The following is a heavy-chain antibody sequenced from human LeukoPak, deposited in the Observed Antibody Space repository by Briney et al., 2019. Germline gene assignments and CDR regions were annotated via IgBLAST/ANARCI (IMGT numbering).Heavy chain of an antibody. J-gene: IGHJ4*02. V-gene: IGHV3-7*04. CDR1: GFIFSNYW. D-gene: IGHD2-2*01. Sequence: GGSLRLSCAASGFIFSNYWMTWVRQAPGKGLAWVANIKQDGSEKYYVDSVKGRFIISRDNAKNTLYLQMNSLRAEDTAIYYCARDGGSCSSTSCYDRLDYWGQGTLVTVSS. CDR3: ARDGGSCSSTSCYDRLDY. CDR2: IKQDGSEK.